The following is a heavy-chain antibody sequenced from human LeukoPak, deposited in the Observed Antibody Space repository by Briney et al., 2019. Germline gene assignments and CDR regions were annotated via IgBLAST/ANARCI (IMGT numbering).Heavy chain of an antibody. CDR3: ARDKFAMVRGVPSD. V-gene: IGHV3-23*01. J-gene: IGHJ4*02. CDR1: GFTFSNFA. D-gene: IGHD3-10*01. CDR2: ITGSGGNK. Sequence: GGSLRLSCAASGFTFSNFAMSWVRQAPGKGLEWVSRITGSGGNKYYADSVKGRFTISRDNSKNTLYLQMNSLRAEDTAVYYCARDKFAMVRGVPSDWGQGTLVTVSS.